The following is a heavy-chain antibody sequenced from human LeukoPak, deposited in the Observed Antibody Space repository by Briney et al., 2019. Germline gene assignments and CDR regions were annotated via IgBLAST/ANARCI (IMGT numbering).Heavy chain of an antibody. Sequence: PGGSLRLSCAASGFTFSDYYMSWIRQAPGKGLEWVSYISSSGSTIYYADSVKGRFTISRDNAKNSLYLQMNSLRAEDTAVYYCARLGYCSSTSCYHFDYWGQGTLVTVSS. J-gene: IGHJ4*02. V-gene: IGHV3-11*01. D-gene: IGHD2-2*01. CDR2: ISSSGSTI. CDR3: ARLGYCSSTSCYHFDY. CDR1: GFTFSDYY.